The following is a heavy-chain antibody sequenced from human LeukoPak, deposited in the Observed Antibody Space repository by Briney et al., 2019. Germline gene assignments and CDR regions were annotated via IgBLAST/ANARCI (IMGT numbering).Heavy chain of an antibody. CDR3: ARASKEYQLLYGFGGVVDY. D-gene: IGHD2-2*02. CDR1: GGSISSGGYY. J-gene: IGHJ4*02. V-gene: IGHV4-31*03. Sequence: SQTLSLTCTVSGGSISSGGYYWSWIRQHPGKGLEWIGYIYYSGSTYYNPSLKSRVTISVDTSKNQFSLKLSSVTAADTAVYYCARASKEYQLLYGFGGVVDYWGQGTLVTVSS. CDR2: IYYSGST.